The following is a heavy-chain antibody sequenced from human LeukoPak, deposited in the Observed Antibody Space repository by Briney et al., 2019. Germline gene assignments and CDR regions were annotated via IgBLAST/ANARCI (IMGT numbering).Heavy chain of an antibody. CDR2: INHSGST. V-gene: IGHV4-34*01. CDR3: ARGGYCTNGVCYNVYYYYYMDV. CDR1: GGSFSGYY. J-gene: IGHJ6*03. D-gene: IGHD2-8*01. Sequence: SETLSLTCAVYGGSFSGYYWSWIRQLPGKGLEWIGEINHSGSTNYNPSLKSRVTISVDTSKNQFSLKLSSVTAADTAVYYCARGGYCTNGVCYNVYYYYYMDVWGKGTTVTVSS.